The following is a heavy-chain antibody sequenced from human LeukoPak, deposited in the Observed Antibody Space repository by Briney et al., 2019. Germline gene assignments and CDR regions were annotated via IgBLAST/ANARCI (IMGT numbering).Heavy chain of an antibody. J-gene: IGHJ4*02. CDR1: GGSISSGGYY. D-gene: IGHD6-13*01. Sequence: PSQTLSLTCTVSGGSISSGGYYWSWIRQPPGKGLEWIGYIYHSGSTYYNPSLKSRVTISVDRSKNQFSLKLSSVTAADTAVYYCARQGSSSSSTFDYWGQGTLVTVSS. CDR2: IYHSGST. CDR3: ARQGSSSSSTFDY. V-gene: IGHV4-30-2*01.